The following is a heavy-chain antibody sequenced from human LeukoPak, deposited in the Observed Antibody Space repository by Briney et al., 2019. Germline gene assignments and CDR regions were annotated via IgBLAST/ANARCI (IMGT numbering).Heavy chain of an antibody. CDR3: ARGGRGGWSQDFDY. D-gene: IGHD6-19*01. CDR1: GFTFSSYS. CDR2: INSGSSIM. V-gene: IGHV3-48*01. J-gene: IGHJ4*02. Sequence: GGSLRLSCAASGFTFSSYSMNWVRQAPGKGLEWISYINSGSSIMNSADSVEGRFTISRDNAKNSLYLQMNSLRAEDTAVYYCARGGRGGWSQDFDYWGQGTLVTVSS.